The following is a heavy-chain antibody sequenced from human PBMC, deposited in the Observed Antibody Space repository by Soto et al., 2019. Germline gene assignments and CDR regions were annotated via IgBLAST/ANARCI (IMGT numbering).Heavy chain of an antibody. J-gene: IGHJ4*02. CDR2: IYYSGST. Sequence: QLQLQESGPGLVKPSETLSLTCTVSGGSISSSSYYWGWIRQPPGKGLEWIGSIYYSGSTYYNPSLKRRVTISVDTSKNQFSLKLSSVTAADTAVYYCARLIREYCGGDCYTPPDYWGQGTLVTVSS. D-gene: IGHD2-21*02. CDR3: ARLIREYCGGDCYTPPDY. V-gene: IGHV4-39*01. CDR1: GGSISSSSYY.